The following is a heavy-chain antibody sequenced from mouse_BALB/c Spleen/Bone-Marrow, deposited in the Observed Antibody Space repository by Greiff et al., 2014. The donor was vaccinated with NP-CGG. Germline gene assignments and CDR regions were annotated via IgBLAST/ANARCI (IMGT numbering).Heavy chain of an antibody. D-gene: IGHD2-12*01. V-gene: IGHV1S81*02. CDR1: GYTFTSYY. Sequence: QVQLQQSGAELVKPGASVKLSCKASGYTFTSYYMCWVKQRPGQGLEWIGEINPSNGGTNFNEKFKSKATLTVDKSSSTAYMSLSSLTSEYSAVYYCTRSRRAMDHWGQGTSVTVSS. CDR3: TRSRRAMDH. J-gene: IGHJ4*01. CDR2: INPSNGGT.